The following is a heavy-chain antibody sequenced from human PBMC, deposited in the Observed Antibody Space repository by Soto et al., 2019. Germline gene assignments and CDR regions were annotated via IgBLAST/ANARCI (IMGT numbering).Heavy chain of an antibody. CDR3: AKDLPVLRLGGYFDY. CDR1: GFTFSSYA. Sequence: VGSLRLSCAASGFTFSSYAMSWVRQAPGKGLEWVSAISGSGGNTYYADSVGGRFTISRDNSKSTLYLQMNSLRAEDTAVYHCAKDLPVLRLGGYFDYWGQGTLVTVSS. J-gene: IGHJ4*02. CDR2: ISGSGGNT. D-gene: IGHD2-15*01. V-gene: IGHV3-23*01.